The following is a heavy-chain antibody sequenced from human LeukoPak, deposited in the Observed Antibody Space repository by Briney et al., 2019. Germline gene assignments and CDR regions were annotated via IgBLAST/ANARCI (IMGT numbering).Heavy chain of an antibody. V-gene: IGHV5-51*01. CDR2: LYPSDSDT. CDR3: TKKAGGGDY. CDR1: GYTFTSHW. D-gene: IGHD3-10*01. J-gene: IGHJ4*02. Sequence: GESLKISCKGSGYTFTSHWVGWVRQMPGKGLECMGILYPSDSDTKYRSSFQGHVTISADKSISTAYLQWSSLKASDTAMYYCTKKAGGGDYWGQGTLVTVSS.